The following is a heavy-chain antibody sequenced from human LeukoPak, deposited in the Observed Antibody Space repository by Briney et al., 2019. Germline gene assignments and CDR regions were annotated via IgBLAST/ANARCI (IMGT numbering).Heavy chain of an antibody. Sequence: SEALSLTSTVPGGPTGGSNGSGFGRPPGRELKWIGRIYTSRSTNYSPSLKSRVTMSVDTSKNQFSLNLTSVTAADTAVYYCARDQTTTRGYDYWGQGTLVTVSS. J-gene: IGHJ4*02. D-gene: IGHD4-17*01. V-gene: IGHV4-4*07. CDR2: IYTSRST. CDR3: ARDQTTTRGYDY. CDR1: GGPTGGS.